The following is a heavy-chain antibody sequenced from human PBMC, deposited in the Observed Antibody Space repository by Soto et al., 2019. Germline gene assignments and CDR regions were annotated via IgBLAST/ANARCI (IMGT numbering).Heavy chain of an antibody. CDR3: ARGSSNWAYYFDF. V-gene: IGHV3-48*02. D-gene: IGHD6-13*01. CDR2: IPSSGTTV. J-gene: IGHJ4*02. CDR1: GFTFSSYS. Sequence: EVHLVESGGGLVQPGGSLILSCAASGFTFSSYSLKWVRQAPGKGLEWVSYIPSSGTTVYYADSLRGRFTVSRDNAKNSLYLQMNSLRDDGTAVYYCARGSSNWAYYFDFWGQGTLVTVSS.